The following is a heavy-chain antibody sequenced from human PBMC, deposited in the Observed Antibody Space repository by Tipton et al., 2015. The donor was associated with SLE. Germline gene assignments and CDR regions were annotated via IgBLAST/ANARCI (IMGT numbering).Heavy chain of an antibody. J-gene: IGHJ6*03. CDR1: GGSISSCC. CDR2: IYYSGST. Sequence: TLSLTCTVSGGSISSCCWSWIRQPPGKGLEWIGYIYYSGSTNYNPSLKSRATISVDTSKNQFSLKLSSVTAADTAVYYCARSQQLSYMDVWGKGTTVTVSS. D-gene: IGHD6-13*01. CDR3: ARSQQLSYMDV. V-gene: IGHV4-59*01.